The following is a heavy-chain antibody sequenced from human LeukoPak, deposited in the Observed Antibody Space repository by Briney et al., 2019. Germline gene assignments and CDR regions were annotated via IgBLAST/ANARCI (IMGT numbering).Heavy chain of an antibody. Sequence: PGRSLRLSCAASGFTSISYGMHWVRQAPGKGLEWVAVIWYDGSNKYYADSVKGRFTISRDNSKNTLYLQMNSLRAEDTAVYYCARDRGVETTMVRGVDFDYWGQGTLVTVSS. CDR3: ARDRGVETTMVRGVDFDY. J-gene: IGHJ4*02. V-gene: IGHV3-33*01. CDR1: GFTSISYG. CDR2: IWYDGSNK. D-gene: IGHD3-10*01.